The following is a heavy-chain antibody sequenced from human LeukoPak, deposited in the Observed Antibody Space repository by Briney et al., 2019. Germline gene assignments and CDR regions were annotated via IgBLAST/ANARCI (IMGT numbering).Heavy chain of an antibody. Sequence: GASVKVSCKASGYTFTSYDINWVRQATGQGLEWMGIINPSGGSTSYAQKFQGRVTMTRDTSTSTVYMELSSLRSEDTAVYYCARDQSLSGYDYWGQGTLVTVSS. D-gene: IGHD5-12*01. V-gene: IGHV1-46*01. CDR3: ARDQSLSGYDY. CDR1: GYTFTSYD. CDR2: INPSGGST. J-gene: IGHJ4*02.